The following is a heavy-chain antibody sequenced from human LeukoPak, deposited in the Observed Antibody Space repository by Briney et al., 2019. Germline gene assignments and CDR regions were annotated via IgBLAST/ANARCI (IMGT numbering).Heavy chain of an antibody. D-gene: IGHD1-26*01. CDR2: ISAYNGNT. CDR1: GYTFTSYG. Sequence: ASVTVSCKASGYTFTSYGINWVRQAPGQGLEWMGWISAYNGNTNYAQKLQGRVTMTTDTTANTAYMELRSLRSDDTAVYYCARNVIVGAVFYNWGQGTLVTVPS. V-gene: IGHV1-18*01. CDR3: ARNVIVGAVFYN. J-gene: IGHJ4*02.